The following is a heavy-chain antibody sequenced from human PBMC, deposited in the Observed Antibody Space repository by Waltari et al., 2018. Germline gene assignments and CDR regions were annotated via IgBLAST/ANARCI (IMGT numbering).Heavy chain of an antibody. V-gene: IGHV4-59*01. CDR2: IYYSGST. CDR1: AGSISSYY. J-gene: IGHJ3*02. CDR3: ARDRGCNYSPGAFDI. Sequence: QVQLQESGPGLVKPSETLSLTCTVSAGSISSYYWSWIRQPPGQGLEWSGYIYYSGSTNYNPSLKSRVTISVDTSKNQFSLKLSSVTAADTAVYYCARDRGCNYSPGAFDIWGQGTMVTVSS. D-gene: IGHD4-4*01.